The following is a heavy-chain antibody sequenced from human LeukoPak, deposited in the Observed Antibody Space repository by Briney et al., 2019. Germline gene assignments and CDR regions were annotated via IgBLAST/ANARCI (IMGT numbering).Heavy chain of an antibody. CDR3: ARHHLGRSSWYCNWFDP. D-gene: IGHD6-13*01. CDR1: GGSISSSSYY. V-gene: IGHV4-39*01. CDR2: IYYSGST. J-gene: IGHJ5*02. Sequence: SETLSLTCTVSGGSISSSSYYWGWIRQPPGKGLEWIGSIYYSGSTYYNPSLKSRVTISVDTSKSQFSLKLSSVTAADTAVYYCARHHLGRSSWYCNWFDPWGQGTLVTVSS.